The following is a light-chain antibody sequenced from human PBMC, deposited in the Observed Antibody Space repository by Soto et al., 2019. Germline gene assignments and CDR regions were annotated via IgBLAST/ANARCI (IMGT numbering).Light chain of an antibody. J-gene: IGKJ2*01. V-gene: IGKV1-5*03. CDR2: KSS. CDR3: QQYDSYSRT. CDR1: QSVCTW. Sequence: EIQMTQSPSTLSPSVGDRVTITCRASQSVCTWLAWYQQKPGKTPKLLIYKSSSLESGVPSRFSGSGSGTEFTLTISSLQPDDFANYYCQQYDSYSRTFGEGTKLEIK.